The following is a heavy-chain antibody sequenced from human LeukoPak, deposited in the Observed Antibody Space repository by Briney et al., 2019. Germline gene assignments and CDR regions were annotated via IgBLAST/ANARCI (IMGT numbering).Heavy chain of an antibody. J-gene: IGHJ5*02. D-gene: IGHD2-2*01. Sequence: NASETLSLTCTVSGGSISSYYWSWIRQPPGKGLEWIGYIYYSGSTNYNPSLKSRVTISVDTSKNQFSLKLSSVTAADTAVYYCASIAHLGYCSSTSCPRNWFDPWGQGTLVTVSS. V-gene: IGHV4-59*08. CDR1: GGSISSYY. CDR2: IYYSGST. CDR3: ASIAHLGYCSSTSCPRNWFDP.